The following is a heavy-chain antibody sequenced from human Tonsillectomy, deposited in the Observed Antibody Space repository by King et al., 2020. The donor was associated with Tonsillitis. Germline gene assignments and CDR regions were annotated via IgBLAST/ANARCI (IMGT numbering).Heavy chain of an antibody. J-gene: IGHJ4*02. D-gene: IGHD6-13*01. CDR3: AGALRSSSAYCFDY. Sequence: VQLVESGGGVVQPGRSLRLSCAVSGFTLRRYDLHWVRQAPGKGLEWVAIISYDGSNKYYADSVKGRFTISRDNSKNTLYLQMNSLRAEDTAVYYCAGALRSSSAYCFDYWGQGTLVTVSS. V-gene: IGHV3-30*03. CDR2: ISYDGSNK. CDR1: GFTLRRYD.